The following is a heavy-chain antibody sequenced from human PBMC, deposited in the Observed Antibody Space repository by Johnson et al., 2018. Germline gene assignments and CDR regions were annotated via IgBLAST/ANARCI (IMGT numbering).Heavy chain of an antibody. CDR2: IWYDGSNK. Sequence: QVQLVESGGGVVQPGRSLRLSCAASGFTFSSYGMHWVRQAPGKGLEWVAVIWYDGSNKYYADSVKGRFTISSDNSKNTLYLQMNSLRAEDTARYYCAREGVIAVAGTTVSYGMDVWGQGTTVTVSS. CDR1: GFTFSSYG. D-gene: IGHD6-19*01. J-gene: IGHJ6*02. V-gene: IGHV3-33*01. CDR3: AREGVIAVAGTTVSYGMDV.